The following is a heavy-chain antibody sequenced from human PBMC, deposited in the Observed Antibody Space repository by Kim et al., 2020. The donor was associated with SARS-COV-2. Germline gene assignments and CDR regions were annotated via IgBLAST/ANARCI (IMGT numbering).Heavy chain of an antibody. V-gene: IGHV3-9*01. Sequence: KGRFTISRDNAKKSLYLQMSSLRAEDTALYYCAKDHGSGSYYYSGMDVWGQGTTVTVSS. CDR3: AKDHGSGSYYYSGMDV. D-gene: IGHD3-10*01. J-gene: IGHJ6*02.